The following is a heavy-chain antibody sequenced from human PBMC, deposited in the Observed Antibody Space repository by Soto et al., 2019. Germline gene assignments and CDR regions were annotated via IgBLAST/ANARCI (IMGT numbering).Heavy chain of an antibody. CDR1: GFTFSSYA. D-gene: IGHD3-22*01. J-gene: IGHJ6*02. Sequence: PGGSLRLSCAASGFTFSSYAMHWVRQAPGKGLEWVAVISYDGSNKYYADSVKGRFTISRDNSKNTLYLQMNSLRAEDTAVYYCAKGVRAGVNYYDRPSDYYGMDVWGQGTTVTVSS. CDR3: AKGVRAGVNYYDRPSDYYGMDV. CDR2: ISYDGSNK. V-gene: IGHV3-30-3*01.